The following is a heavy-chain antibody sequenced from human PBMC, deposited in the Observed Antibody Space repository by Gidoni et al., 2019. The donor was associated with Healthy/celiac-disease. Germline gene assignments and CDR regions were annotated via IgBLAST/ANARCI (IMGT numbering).Heavy chain of an antibody. J-gene: IGHJ4*02. Sequence: QVQLQQWGAGLLKPSETLSLTCAVYGGSFSRYYGSWIRQPPGKGLEWIGEINHSGSTNYNPSLKSRVTISVDTSKNQFSLKLSSVTAADTAVYYCASSYYGSGVIQGVFGYWGQGTLVTVSS. D-gene: IGHD3-10*01. CDR3: ASSYYGSGVIQGVFGY. V-gene: IGHV4-34*01. CDR1: GGSFSRYY. CDR2: INHSGST.